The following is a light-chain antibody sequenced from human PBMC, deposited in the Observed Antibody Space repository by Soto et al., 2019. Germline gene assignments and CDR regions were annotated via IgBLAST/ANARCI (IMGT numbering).Light chain of an antibody. CDR1: SFNIGNSY. CDR3: GTWDSSLSAMV. Sequence: QSVLTQPPSVSAAPGQKVTISCSGSSFNIGNSYVSWYQQLPGTAPILLIYDNNNRPSGIPDLFSGSKSGTSATLGITGLQTGDEADYYCGTWDSSLSAMVFGGGTKVTVL. V-gene: IGLV1-51*01. J-gene: IGLJ2*01. CDR2: DNN.